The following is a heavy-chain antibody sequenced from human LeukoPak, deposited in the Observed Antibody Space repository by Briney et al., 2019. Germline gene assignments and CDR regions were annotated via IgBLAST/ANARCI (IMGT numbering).Heavy chain of an antibody. J-gene: IGHJ4*02. D-gene: IGHD3-10*01. CDR1: GFTFSSYA. CDR3: ASAGGAGSYYNAHDY. CDR2: ISGSVGST. V-gene: IGHV3-23*01. Sequence: PGGSLRLSCAASGFTFSSYAMSWVRQAPGKGLEWVSDISGSVGSTYYADSVKGRFTISRNNAKNTLYLQMNSLRVEDTAVYYCASAGGAGSYYNAHDYWGQGTLVTVSS.